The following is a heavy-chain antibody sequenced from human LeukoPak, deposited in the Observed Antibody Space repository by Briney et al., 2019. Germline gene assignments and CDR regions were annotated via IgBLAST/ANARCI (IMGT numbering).Heavy chain of an antibody. CDR2: ITSSGSYI. J-gene: IGHJ4*02. V-gene: IGHV3-21*01. CDR3: ARGTDSGYDSTGSFDY. CDR1: GFTFNVYS. D-gene: IGHD5-12*01. Sequence: PGGSLRLSCAASGFTFNVYSMNWVRQAPGKGLEWVSSITSSGSYIYYRDSLKGRFTISRDNAKNSLYLQMNSLRDDDTAVYYCARGTDSGYDSTGSFDYWGQGALVTVSS.